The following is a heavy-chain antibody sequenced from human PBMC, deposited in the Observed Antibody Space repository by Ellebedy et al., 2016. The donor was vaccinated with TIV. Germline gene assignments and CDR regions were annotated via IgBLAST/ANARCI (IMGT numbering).Heavy chain of an antibody. Sequence: SETLSLXXAVYGGSFSGYYWSWIRQPPGKGLEWIGEINHSGSTNYNPSLKSRVTISVDTSKNQFSLKLSSVTAADTAVYYCARGTLDYWGQGTLVTVSP. CDR2: INHSGST. CDR3: ARGTLDY. J-gene: IGHJ4*02. V-gene: IGHV4-34*01. CDR1: GGSFSGYY.